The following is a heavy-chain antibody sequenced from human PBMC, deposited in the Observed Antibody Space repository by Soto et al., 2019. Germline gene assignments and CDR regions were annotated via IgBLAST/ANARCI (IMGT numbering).Heavy chain of an antibody. CDR1: GFTVSSKY. J-gene: IGHJ6*02. Sequence: EVQLVETGGGLIQPGGSLRLSCAASGFTVSSKYMTWVRQAPGKRLEWVSVIYSGGSTFYADSVKGRFTISRDNSKNTLYLQMNSLRAEDTAVYFCARDGATAGMDVWGQGTTVTVSS. CDR2: IYSGGST. D-gene: IGHD1-26*01. CDR3: ARDGATAGMDV. V-gene: IGHV3-53*02.